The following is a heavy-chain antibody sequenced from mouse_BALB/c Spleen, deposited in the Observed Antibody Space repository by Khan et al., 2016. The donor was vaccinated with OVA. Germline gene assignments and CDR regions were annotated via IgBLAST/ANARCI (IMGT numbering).Heavy chain of an antibody. J-gene: IGHJ1*01. CDR3: ARGGVVVPYWYFDV. CDR1: GYSITGGYS. Sequence: EVQLQESGPGLVKPSQSLSLTCSVTGYSITGGYSWSWIRQFPGNKLEWMGYISYDGSNKYNPSLKNRISITRDTSKNQFFLKLNSVTTEDTATYYCARGGVVVPYWYFDVWGAGTTVTVSS. CDR2: ISYDGSN. V-gene: IGHV3-6*02. D-gene: IGHD1-1*01.